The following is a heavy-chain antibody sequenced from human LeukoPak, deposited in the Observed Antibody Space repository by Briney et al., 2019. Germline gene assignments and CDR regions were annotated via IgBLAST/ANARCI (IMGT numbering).Heavy chain of an antibody. J-gene: IGHJ4*02. CDR2: ISGSGTT. CDR3: AKMQGYFDY. V-gene: IGHV3-23*01. Sequence: GSLRLSCAASGFRFSTNCMSWVRQAPGKGLEWVSAISGSGTTHYADSVKGRFTISRDNSKYTVSLQMNSLRAEDTAVYHCAKMQGYFDYWGQGTLVAVSS. CDR1: GFRFSTNC.